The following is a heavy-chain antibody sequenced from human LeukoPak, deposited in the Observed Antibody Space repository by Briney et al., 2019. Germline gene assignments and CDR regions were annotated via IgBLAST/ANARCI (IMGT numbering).Heavy chain of an antibody. CDR2: ISGSGGRT. V-gene: IGHV3-23*01. D-gene: IGHD3-22*01. CDR1: GFTFSMYA. J-gene: IGHJ4*02. CDR3: AKTDSSDYSYYFDY. Sequence: GGSLRLSCAASGFTFSMYAMSWVRQAPGKGLEWVSTISGSGGRTYYADSVKGRLTISRDNSKNTLYLQMNSLRAEDTAVYYCAKTDSSDYSYYFDYWGQGTLVTVSS.